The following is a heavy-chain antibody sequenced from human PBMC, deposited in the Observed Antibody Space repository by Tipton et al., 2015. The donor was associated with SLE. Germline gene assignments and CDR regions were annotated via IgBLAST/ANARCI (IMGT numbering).Heavy chain of an antibody. Sequence: TLSLTCAVYGGSFSGYYWSWIRQPPGKGLEWIGEINHSGSTNYNPSLKSRVTISVDTSKNQFSLKLSSVTAADTAVYYCARVGGSTSEYYYYGMDVWGQGTTVTVSS. CDR2: INHSGST. CDR3: ARVGGSTSEYYYYGMDV. V-gene: IGHV4-34*01. CDR1: GGSFSGYY. J-gene: IGHJ6*02. D-gene: IGHD2-2*01.